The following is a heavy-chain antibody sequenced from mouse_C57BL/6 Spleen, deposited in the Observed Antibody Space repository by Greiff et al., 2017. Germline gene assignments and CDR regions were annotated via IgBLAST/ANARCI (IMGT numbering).Heavy chain of an antibody. CDR1: GYTFTSYW. CDR2: INPSNGGT. V-gene: IGHV1-53*01. D-gene: IGHD2-4*01. J-gene: IGHJ3*01. CDR3: ARGEGYDYDEAWFAY. Sequence: VQLQQPGTELVKPGASVKLSCKASGYTFTSYWMHWVKQRPGQGLEWIGNINPSNGGTNYNEKFKSKATLTVDKSSSTAYMQLSSLTSEDSAVYYCARGEGYDYDEAWFAYWGQGTLVTVSA.